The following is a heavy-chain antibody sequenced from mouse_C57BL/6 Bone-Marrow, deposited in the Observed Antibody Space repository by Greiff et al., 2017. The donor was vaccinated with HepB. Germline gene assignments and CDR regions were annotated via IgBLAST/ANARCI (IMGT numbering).Heavy chain of an antibody. J-gene: IGHJ4*01. D-gene: IGHD2-3*01. V-gene: IGHV1-64*01. Sequence: QVQLQQPGAELVKPGASVKLSCKASGYTFTSYWMHWVKQRPGQGLEWIGMIHPNSGSTNYNEKFKSKATLTVDKSSSTAYMQLSSLTSEDSAVYYFARAGYYASGNYYAMDYWGQGTSVTVSS. CDR1: GYTFTSYW. CDR2: IHPNSGST. CDR3: ARAGYYASGNYYAMDY.